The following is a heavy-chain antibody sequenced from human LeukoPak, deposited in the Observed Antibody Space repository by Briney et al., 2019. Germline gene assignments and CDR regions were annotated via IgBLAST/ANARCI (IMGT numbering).Heavy chain of an antibody. V-gene: IGHV3-23*01. CDR3: AKDPLWLQLRAGVDY. Sequence: PGGSLRLSCAASGFTLSSYGMSWVRQAPGKGLEWVSGISGSGGSTYYADSVKGRFTISRDNSKNTLYLQMNSLRAEDTAVYYCAKDPLWLQLRAGVDYWGQGTLVTVSS. J-gene: IGHJ4*02. CDR2: ISGSGGST. CDR1: GFTLSSYG. D-gene: IGHD5-24*01.